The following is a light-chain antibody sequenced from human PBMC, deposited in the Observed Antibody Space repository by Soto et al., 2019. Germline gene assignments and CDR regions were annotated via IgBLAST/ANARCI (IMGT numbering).Light chain of an antibody. CDR2: AAS. J-gene: IGKJ2*01. Sequence: DIQMTQSPSSLSASVGDRVTITCRASQSISTYLSWYQQKPGKAPNLLISAASSLQSGVPSTFSGSGAGTDFPLTISNLQPEDFAPYYCQQSDSIPRTFGQGTKREI. V-gene: IGKV1-39*01. CDR3: QQSDSIPRT. CDR1: QSISTY.